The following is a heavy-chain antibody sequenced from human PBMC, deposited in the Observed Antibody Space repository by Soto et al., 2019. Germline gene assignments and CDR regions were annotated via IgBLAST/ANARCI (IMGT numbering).Heavy chain of an antibody. V-gene: IGHV4-34*01. Sequence: PSETLFATYAVSGGSFSAYYWRWIRQPPGKGLEWIGEINHSGSTNYNPSLKSRVTISVDTSKNQFSLKLSSVTAADTAVYYCARTYRYSLSQAGHSDRMDVCGQGTTVT. CDR3: ARTYRYSLSQAGHSDRMDV. J-gene: IGHJ6*02. CDR2: INHSGST. CDR1: GGSFSAYY. D-gene: IGHD1-1*01.